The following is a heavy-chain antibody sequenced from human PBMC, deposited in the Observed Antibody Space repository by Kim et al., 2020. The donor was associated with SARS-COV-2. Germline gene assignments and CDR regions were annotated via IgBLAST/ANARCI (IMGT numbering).Heavy chain of an antibody. CDR3: ARKGYSGYGRSLNY. CDR1: GGSFSGYY. J-gene: IGHJ4*02. CDR2: INHSGST. Sequence: SETLSLTCAVYGGSFSGYYWSWIRQPPGKGLEWIGEINHSGSTNYNPSLKSRVTISVDTSKNQFSLKLSSVTAADTAVYYCARKGYSGYGRSLNYWGQGTLVTVSS. V-gene: IGHV4-34*01. D-gene: IGHD5-12*01.